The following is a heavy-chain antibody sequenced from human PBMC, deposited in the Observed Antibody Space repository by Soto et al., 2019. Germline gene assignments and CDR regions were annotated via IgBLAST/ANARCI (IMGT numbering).Heavy chain of an antibody. CDR2: ISGSGGST. Sequence: SLRLSCAASGFTFSSYAMSWVRQAPGKGLEWVSAISGSGGSTYYADSVKGRFTISRDNSKNTLYLQMNSLRAEDTAVYYCAKDGARFVAVAAPRYYYYGMDVWGQGTTVTVPS. D-gene: IGHD6-19*01. CDR1: GFTFSSYA. J-gene: IGHJ6*02. CDR3: AKDGARFVAVAAPRYYYYGMDV. V-gene: IGHV3-23*01.